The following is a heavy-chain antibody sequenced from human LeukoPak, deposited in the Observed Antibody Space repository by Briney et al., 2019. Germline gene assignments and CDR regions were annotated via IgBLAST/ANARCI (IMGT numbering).Heavy chain of an antibody. CDR3: ARELLRDGNNQDY. CDR2: IDSDGTNR. J-gene: IGHJ4*02. V-gene: IGHV3-74*01. D-gene: IGHD5-24*01. CDR1: GFTFSRYW. Sequence: GGSLRLSCAASGFTFSRYWMHWVRQAPGKGLVWVSRIDSDGTNRDYADSVKGRFTISRDNAKNTLYLQMNSLRAEDTAVYFCARELLRDGNNQDYWGQGTLVTVSS.